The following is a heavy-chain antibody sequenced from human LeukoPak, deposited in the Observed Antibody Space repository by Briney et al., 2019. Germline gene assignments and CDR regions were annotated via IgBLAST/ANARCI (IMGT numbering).Heavy chain of an antibody. CDR2: ISNNGGYT. CDR3: AKQLGYCSGGSCYFPY. CDR1: GFTFSSSA. D-gene: IGHD2-15*01. Sequence: GGSLRLSRAASGFTFSSSAMSWVRQAPGKGLEWVSAISNNGGYTYYADSVQGRFTISRDNSKSTLCLQMNSLRAEDTAVYYCAKQLGYCSGGSCYFPYWGQGTLVTVSS. V-gene: IGHV3-23*01. J-gene: IGHJ4*02.